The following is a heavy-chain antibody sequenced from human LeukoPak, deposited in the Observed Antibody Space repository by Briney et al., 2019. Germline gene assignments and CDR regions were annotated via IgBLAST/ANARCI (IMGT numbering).Heavy chain of an antibody. CDR2: TNSGGTST. Sequence: GGSLRLSCATSGFPFSDFSMSWVRQAPGKGLEWISTTNSGGTSTYYAESVKGRFTISRDNSKNTLYLQMNSLRAEDTAVYYCAKETPYKAFWSGHNYWGQGALVTVSS. CDR1: GFPFSDFS. J-gene: IGHJ4*02. D-gene: IGHD3-3*01. CDR3: AKETPYKAFWSGHNY. V-gene: IGHV3-23*01.